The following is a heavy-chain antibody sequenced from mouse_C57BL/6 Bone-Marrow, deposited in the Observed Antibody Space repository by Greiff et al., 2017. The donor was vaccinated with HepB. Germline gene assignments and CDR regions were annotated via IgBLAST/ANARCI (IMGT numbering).Heavy chain of an antibody. Sequence: EVKLEESGGGLVQPGGSLSLSCAASGFTFTDYYMSWVRQPPGKALEWLGFIRNKANGYTTEYSASVKGRFTISRDNSQSILYLQMNALRAEDSATYYCARGGNGYDDAWFAYWGQGTLVTVSA. D-gene: IGHD2-2*01. CDR2: IRNKANGYTT. CDR1: GFTFTDYY. J-gene: IGHJ3*01. CDR3: ARGGNGYDDAWFAY. V-gene: IGHV7-3*01.